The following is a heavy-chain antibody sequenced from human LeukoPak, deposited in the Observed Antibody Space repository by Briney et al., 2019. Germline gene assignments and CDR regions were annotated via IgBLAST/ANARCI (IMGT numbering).Heavy chain of an antibody. CDR2: LSGSGDRT. J-gene: IGHJ4*02. V-gene: IGHV3-23*01. CDR3: ARGGTLVRGGDPFDY. Sequence: GGTLRLSCAASGFTFNTYDMSWVRQSPVKGLEWVSGLSGSGDRTYYTDSVKGRFTTSRDNSKNTVYLQMNTLRAEDTALYYCARGGTLVRGGDPFDYWGQGTLVTVSS. CDR1: GFTFNTYD. D-gene: IGHD3-10*01.